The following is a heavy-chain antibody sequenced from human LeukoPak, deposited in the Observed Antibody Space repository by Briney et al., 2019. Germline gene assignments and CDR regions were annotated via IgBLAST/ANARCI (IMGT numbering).Heavy chain of an antibody. V-gene: IGHV3-30-3*01. CDR3: VKASSSSPQYNWFDA. J-gene: IGHJ5*02. D-gene: IGHD6-6*01. CDR1: KFTFSSYA. CDR2: ISYDGSNK. Sequence: GGSLRLSCAASKFTFSSYAMHWVRQAPGKGLEWVAVISYDGSNKYYADSVKGRFTISRDNSKNTLYLQINSLRAEDTALYYCVKASSSSPQYNWFDAWGRGTLVTVSS.